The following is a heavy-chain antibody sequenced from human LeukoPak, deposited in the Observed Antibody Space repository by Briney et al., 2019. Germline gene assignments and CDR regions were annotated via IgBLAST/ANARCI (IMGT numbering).Heavy chain of an antibody. CDR3: ACIAAAGKNFDY. V-gene: IGHV4-39*01. CDR2: IYYSGST. CDR1: GGSISSSSYY. J-gene: IGHJ4*02. D-gene: IGHD6-13*01. Sequence: SEILSLTCTVSGGSISSSSYYWGWVRQPPGKGLEWIGSIYYSGSTYYNPSLKSRVTISVDTSKNQFSLKLSSVTAADTAVYYCACIAAAGKNFDYWGQGTLVTVSS.